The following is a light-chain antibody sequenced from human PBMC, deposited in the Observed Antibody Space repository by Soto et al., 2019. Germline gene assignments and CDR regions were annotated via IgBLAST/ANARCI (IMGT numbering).Light chain of an antibody. CDR1: SSDVGGYNY. J-gene: IGLJ1*01. CDR3: SSYTSSITLYV. V-gene: IGLV2-14*01. Sequence: QSALTQPASVSGSPGQSITISCTGTSSDVGGYNYVSWYQQRPGKAPKLMIYDVSNRPSGVSNRFSGSKSGNTASLTISGLQAEDEADYYCSSYTSSITLYVFGTGTELTVL. CDR2: DVS.